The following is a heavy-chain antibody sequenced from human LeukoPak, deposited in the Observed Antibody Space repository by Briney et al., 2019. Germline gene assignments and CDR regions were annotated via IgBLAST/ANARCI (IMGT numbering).Heavy chain of an antibody. J-gene: IGHJ3*02. CDR1: GYTFTSYD. CDR3: ARGPYYGYNAFDI. Sequence: ASVKVSCKASGYTFTSYDINWVRQATGQGLEWMGWMNPNSGNTGYAQKFQGRVTMTRDTSISTAYMELSRLRSDDTAVYYCARGPYYGYNAFDIWGQGTMVTVSS. D-gene: IGHD3-10*01. V-gene: IGHV1-8*02. CDR2: MNPNSGNT.